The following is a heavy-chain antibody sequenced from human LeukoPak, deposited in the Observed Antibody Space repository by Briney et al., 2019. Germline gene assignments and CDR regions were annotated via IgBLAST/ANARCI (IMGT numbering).Heavy chain of an antibody. J-gene: IGHJ6*02. CDR1: GDTFSSFA. D-gene: IGHD2-2*01. CDR2: MNPNSGNT. V-gene: IGHV1-8*02. CDR3: RVIVVVPASIRYYGMDV. Sequence: ASVKVSCKASGDTFSSFAFSWVRQAPGQGLEWMGWMNPNSGNTGYAQKFQGRVTMTRNTSISTAYMELSSLRSEDTAVYYCRVIVVVPASIRYYGMDVWGQGTTVTVSS.